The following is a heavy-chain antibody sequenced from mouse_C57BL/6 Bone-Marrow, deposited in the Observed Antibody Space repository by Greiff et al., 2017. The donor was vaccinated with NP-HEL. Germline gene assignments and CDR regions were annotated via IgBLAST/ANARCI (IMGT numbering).Heavy chain of an antibody. CDR3: ARVSTMVKWVAY. V-gene: IGHV1-59*01. J-gene: IGHJ3*01. Sequence: QVQLKQPGAELVRPGTSVKLSCKASGYTFTSYWMHWVKQRPGQGLEWIGVIDPSDSYTNYNQKFKGKATLTVDTSSSTAYMQLSSLTSEDSAVYYCARVSTMVKWVAYWGQGTLVTGSA. CDR1: GYTFTSYW. CDR2: IDPSDSYT. D-gene: IGHD2-2*01.